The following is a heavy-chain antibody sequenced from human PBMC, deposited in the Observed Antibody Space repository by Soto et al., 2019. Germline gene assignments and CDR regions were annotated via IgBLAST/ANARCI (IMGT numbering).Heavy chain of an antibody. Sequence: EVPLVESGGGLVQPGGSLRLSCAASGFTFNTYFMHWVRQAPGKGLVWVSRIVSDGSSTTYADSVKGRFTISRDNAKNTLYLQMNSLRGEDTAVYYCARVLRGGNFDYWGQGTLVTVSS. CDR2: IVSDGSST. V-gene: IGHV3-74*03. J-gene: IGHJ4*02. D-gene: IGHD3-10*01. CDR1: GFTFNTYF. CDR3: ARVLRGGNFDY.